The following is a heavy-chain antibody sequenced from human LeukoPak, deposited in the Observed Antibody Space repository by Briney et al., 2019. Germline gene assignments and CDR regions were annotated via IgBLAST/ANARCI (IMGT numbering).Heavy chain of an antibody. CDR1: GFTFRNSA. CDR3: ARGATTFDK. J-gene: IGHJ4*02. Sequence: PGGSLRLSCAASGFTFRNSAMSWVRQAPGKGLEWVSDITGSGGGTHYADSVKGRFTSSRDNSKNTLFLQMDSLSTEDTAIYYCARGATTFDKWGQGTLVTVSA. CDR2: ITGSGGGT. V-gene: IGHV3-23*01. D-gene: IGHD1-26*01.